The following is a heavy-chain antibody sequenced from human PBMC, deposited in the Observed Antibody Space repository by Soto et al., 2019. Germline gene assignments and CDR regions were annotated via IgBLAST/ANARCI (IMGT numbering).Heavy chain of an antibody. Sequence: SVKVSCKASGFTFTSSAVQWVRQARGQRLEWIGWVVVGSGNTNYAQKFQERVTITRDMSTSTAYMELSSLRSEDTAVYYCAEPNLIVGAMGWFDTWGQGTLVTVSS. J-gene: IGHJ5*02. CDR2: VVVGSGNT. CDR1: GFTFTSSA. CDR3: AEPNLIVGAMGWFDT. D-gene: IGHD1-26*01. V-gene: IGHV1-58*01.